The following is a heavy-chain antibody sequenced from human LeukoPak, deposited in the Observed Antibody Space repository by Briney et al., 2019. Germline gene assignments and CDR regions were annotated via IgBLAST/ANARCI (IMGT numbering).Heavy chain of an antibody. V-gene: IGHV1-2*02. CDR1: GFTFTDHY. D-gene: IGHD3-9*01. CDR2: INGKRGDT. Sequence: ASVTVFCKTSGFTFTDHYFHWVRQAPGQGLEWMGWINGKRGDTNYAQKFQDRVTMTRDTSISTFYIQLSSLTADDTAVYYCARDFDWGPDYWGQGTLVTVSS. CDR3: ARDFDWGPDY. J-gene: IGHJ4*02.